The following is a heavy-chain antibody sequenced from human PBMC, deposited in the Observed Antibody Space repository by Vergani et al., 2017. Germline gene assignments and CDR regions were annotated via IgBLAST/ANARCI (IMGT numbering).Heavy chain of an antibody. D-gene: IGHD3-10*01. V-gene: IGHV1-18*01. CDR1: GYTFTSYG. CDR2: AYNGNT. J-gene: IGHJ4*02. Sequence: QVQLVQSGAEVKKPGASVKVSCKASGYTFTSYGISAYNGNTNYAQKLQGRVTMTTDTSTSTAYMELRSLRSDDTAVYYCARDRSRYYGSGSYFPFDYWGQGTLVTVSS. CDR3: ARDRSRYYGSGSYFPFDY.